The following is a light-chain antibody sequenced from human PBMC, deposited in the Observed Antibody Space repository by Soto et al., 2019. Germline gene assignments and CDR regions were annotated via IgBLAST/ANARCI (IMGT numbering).Light chain of an antibody. J-gene: IGLJ3*02. CDR1: TSDIGFYSY. CDR3: SSYTTSGTLV. CDR2: DVT. V-gene: IGLV2-14*01. Sequence: QSVLTQPASVSGSPGQSITISCTGTTSDIGFYSYVAWFQQHPGKAPTLIIYDVTTRPSGVSNRFSGSKSGITASLTISALQAEDEADYYCSSYTTSGTLVFGGGTQLTVL.